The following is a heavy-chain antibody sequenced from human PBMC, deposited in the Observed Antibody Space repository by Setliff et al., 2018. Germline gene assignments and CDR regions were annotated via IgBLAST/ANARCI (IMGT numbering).Heavy chain of an antibody. V-gene: IGHV1-2*04. J-gene: IGHJ3*02. D-gene: IGHD3-22*01. CDR3: ARDGDNYYDSSGYYLNHAFDI. CDR2: INPNSGGT. Sequence: ASVKVSCKASGYTFTSYDINWVRQAPGQGLEWMGWINPNSGGTNYAQKFQGWVTMTRDTSISTAYMELRSLRSDDTAVYYCARDGDNYYDSSGYYLNHAFDIWGQGTMVTVSS. CDR1: GYTFTSYD.